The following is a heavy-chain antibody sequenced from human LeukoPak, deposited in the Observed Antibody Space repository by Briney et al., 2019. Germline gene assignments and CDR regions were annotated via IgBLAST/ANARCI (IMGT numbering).Heavy chain of an antibody. V-gene: IGHV3-30-3*01. D-gene: IGHD3-22*01. CDR3: ARSPLYDSSGYLYYFDY. J-gene: IGHJ4*02. CDR1: GFTFSSYA. CDR2: ISYDGSNK. Sequence: GRSLRLSCAASGFTFSSYAMHWVRQAPGKGLEWVAVISYDGSNKYYADSVKGRFTISRDNSKNTLYLQMNSLRAEDTAVYYCARSPLYDSSGYLYYFDYWGQGTLVTVSS.